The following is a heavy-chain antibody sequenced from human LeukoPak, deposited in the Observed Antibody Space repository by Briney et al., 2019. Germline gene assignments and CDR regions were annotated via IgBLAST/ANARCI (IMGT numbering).Heavy chain of an antibody. Sequence: SETLSLTCTVSGGSISSGDYYWSWIRQPPGKGLEWIGYICYSGSTYYNPSLKSRVTISVDTSKNQFSLKLSSVTAADTAVYYCARDTLSLDDYGDYGNWFDPWGQGTLVTVSS. V-gene: IGHV4-30-4*01. J-gene: IGHJ5*02. D-gene: IGHD4-17*01. CDR1: GGSISSGDYY. CDR2: ICYSGST. CDR3: ARDTLSLDDYGDYGNWFDP.